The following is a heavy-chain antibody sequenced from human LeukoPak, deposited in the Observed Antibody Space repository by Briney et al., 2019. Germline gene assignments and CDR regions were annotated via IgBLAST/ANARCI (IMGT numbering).Heavy chain of an antibody. CDR3: ARQGYYGSGSYYNEGYYFDY. CDR2: IYYSGST. Sequence: SQTLSLTCTVSGGSISSGGYYWSWIRQHPGKGLEWIGYIYYSGSTYYNPSLKSRVTISVDTSKNQFSLKLSSVTAADTAVYYCARQGYYGSGSYYNEGYYFDYWGQGILVTVPS. J-gene: IGHJ4*02. V-gene: IGHV4-31*03. D-gene: IGHD3-10*01. CDR1: GGSISSGGYY.